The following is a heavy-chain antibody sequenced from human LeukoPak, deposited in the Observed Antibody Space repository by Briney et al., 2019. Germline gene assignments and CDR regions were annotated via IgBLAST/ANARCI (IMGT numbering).Heavy chain of an antibody. CDR1: GFSFSSSW. J-gene: IGHJ4*02. CDR3: ARGAFGWLDY. CDR2: TNSDGSST. D-gene: IGHD3-9*01. Sequence: GGSLRHSCAASGFSFSSSWMHWVRQAPGKGLVWVSRTNSDGSSTDYADSVKGRFTISRDNAKNTLFLQMNSLRAEDTAVYYCARGAFGWLDYWGQGTLVTVSS. V-gene: IGHV3-74*01.